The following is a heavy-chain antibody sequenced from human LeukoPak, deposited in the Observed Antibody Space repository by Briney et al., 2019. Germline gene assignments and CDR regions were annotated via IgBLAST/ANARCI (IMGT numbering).Heavy chain of an antibody. J-gene: IGHJ4*02. Sequence: GGSLRLSCAASGFTFSRYWMHWVRQAPGKGLVWVPRIKSDGSSTNYADSVKGRFTISRDNAKNTLYLQMNSLRAEDTAVYYCARDHYGVNSVDYWGQGILVTVSS. V-gene: IGHV3-74*01. D-gene: IGHD4-23*01. CDR3: ARDHYGVNSVDY. CDR1: GFTFSRYW. CDR2: IKSDGSST.